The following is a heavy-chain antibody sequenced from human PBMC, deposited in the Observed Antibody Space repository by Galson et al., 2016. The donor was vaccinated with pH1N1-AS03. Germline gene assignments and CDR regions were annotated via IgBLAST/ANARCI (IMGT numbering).Heavy chain of an antibody. CDR3: AKDAMSGGIVVLYNWFDS. D-gene: IGHD3-16*02. CDR2: ISYDESHR. J-gene: IGHJ5*01. V-gene: IGHV3-30*18. Sequence: SLRLSCAVSGFTFSGYGMHWVRQAPGKGLEWVAVISYDESHRYYADSVKGRFTVSRDNSKNTLYMQMNSLRTEDTAVYYCAKDAMSGGIVVLYNWFDSWGPGTQVTVSS. CDR1: GFTFSGYG.